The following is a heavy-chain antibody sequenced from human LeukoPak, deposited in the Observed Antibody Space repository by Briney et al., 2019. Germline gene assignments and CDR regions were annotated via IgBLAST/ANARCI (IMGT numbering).Heavy chain of an antibody. CDR1: VSSFDIYV. V-gene: IGHV1-69*06. Sequence: SGKLSCKASVSSFDIYVINRVRQAPGQGHEWMGSVFPIFNTANYAQKFQGRVTMTADKSTTTAYMEPTNLTSDDTAVYFCARNCGRGANCYNLFGMDGWGQGTTVTVS. J-gene: IGHJ6*01. CDR2: VFPIFNTA. CDR3: ARNCGRGANCYNLFGMDG. D-gene: IGHD2-15*01.